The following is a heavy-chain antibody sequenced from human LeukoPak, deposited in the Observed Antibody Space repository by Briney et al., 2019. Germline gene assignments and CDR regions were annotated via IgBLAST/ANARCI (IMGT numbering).Heavy chain of an antibody. CDR2: ISSSSSTM. CDR1: GFTFSSYN. D-gene: IGHD3-10*01. J-gene: IGHJ3*02. Sequence: GGSLRLSCAASGFTFSSYNMNWVRQAPGKGLEWVSYISSSSSTMFYADSLKGRFTISRDNAKNSLYLQMHSLRAEDTAVYYCARDRGGLNAFDIWDQGTMVTVSS. CDR3: ARDRGGLNAFDI. V-gene: IGHV3-48*01.